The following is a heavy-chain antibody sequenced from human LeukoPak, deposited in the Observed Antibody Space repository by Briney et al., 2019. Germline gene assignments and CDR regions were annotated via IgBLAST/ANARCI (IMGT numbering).Heavy chain of an antibody. Sequence: PRGSLRLSCAASGFTLRSYGMNWVRQAPGKGLEWISSISSIGSYIYYADSGTGRFTSSKDNAQNSHFLPKNRLRAEDTAVYYCARLFYHDGGPSPGYMDVWGKGTTVTVSS. CDR1: GFTLRSYG. J-gene: IGHJ6*03. D-gene: IGHD2/OR15-2a*01. CDR2: ISSIGSYI. V-gene: IGHV3-21*01. CDR3: ARLFYHDGGPSPGYMDV.